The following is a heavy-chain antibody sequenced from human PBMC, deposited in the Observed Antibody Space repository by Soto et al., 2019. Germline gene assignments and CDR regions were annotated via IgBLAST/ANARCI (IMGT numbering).Heavy chain of an antibody. CDR1: GFTFSGYW. CDR2: INSDGSST. Sequence: GGSLRLSCAASGFTFSGYWMHWVRQAPGKGLVWVSRINSDGSSTNYADSVKGRFTISRVNAKNTLYLQMSSLRAEDTAVYYCAAYDYGSDRDYWGQGILVTVSS. J-gene: IGHJ4*02. CDR3: AAYDYGSDRDY. D-gene: IGHD4-17*01. V-gene: IGHV3-74*01.